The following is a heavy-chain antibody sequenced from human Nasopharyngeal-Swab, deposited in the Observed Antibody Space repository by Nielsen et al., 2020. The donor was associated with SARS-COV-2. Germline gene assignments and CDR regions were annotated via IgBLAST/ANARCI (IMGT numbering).Heavy chain of an antibody. V-gene: IGHV5-51*01. Sequence: GESLKISCKGSGYSFTSYWIGWVRQMPGRDMEWLGIIYPDDSDTIYSPSFQGQVTLSADKSINTAYLQFSSLKASDTAIYYCARGHPGVYYFDSWGQGTLVTVSS. J-gene: IGHJ4*02. CDR3: ARGHPGVYYFDS. D-gene: IGHD3-10*01. CDR2: IYPDDSDT. CDR1: GYSFTSYW.